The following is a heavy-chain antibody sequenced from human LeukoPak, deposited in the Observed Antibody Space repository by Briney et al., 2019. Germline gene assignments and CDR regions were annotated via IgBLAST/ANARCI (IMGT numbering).Heavy chain of an antibody. CDR2: FDPEDGET. CDR3: ATTYSYYGRYFDY. D-gene: IGHD3-22*01. V-gene: IGHV1-24*01. CDR1: GYTLTELS. Sequence: ASVKVSCKVSGYTLTELSMHWVRQAPGKGLEWMGGFDPEDGETIYAQKFQGRVAMTEDTSTDTAYMELSSLRSEDTAVYYCATTYSYYGRYFDYWGQGTLVTVSS. J-gene: IGHJ4*02.